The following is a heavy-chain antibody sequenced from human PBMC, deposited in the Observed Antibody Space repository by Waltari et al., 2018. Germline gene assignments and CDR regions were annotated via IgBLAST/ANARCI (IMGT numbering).Heavy chain of an antibody. Sequence: QVQLQESGPGLVKPSEPLSLTCTVSGGSISSYYWSWIRQPPGKGLEWIGYIYYSGSTNYNPSLKSRVTISVDTSKNQFSLKLSSVTAADTAVYYCARGVRRKDAFDIWGQGTMVTVSS. CDR1: GGSISSYY. CDR3: ARGVRRKDAFDI. CDR2: IYYSGST. J-gene: IGHJ3*02. V-gene: IGHV4-59*01.